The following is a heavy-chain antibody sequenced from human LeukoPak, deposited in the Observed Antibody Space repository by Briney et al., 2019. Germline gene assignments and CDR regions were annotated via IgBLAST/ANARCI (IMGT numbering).Heavy chain of an antibody. D-gene: IGHD3-10*01. V-gene: IGHV1-18*01. CDR2: ISAYNGNT. CDR1: GYTFTSYG. J-gene: IGHJ4*02. Sequence: ASVKVSCKASGYTFTSYGISWVRQAPGQGLEWMGWISAYNGNTNYAQKLQGRVTMTTDTSTSTAYMELRSLRSDDTAIYYCAKDQGSEIYYLDFDYWGQGTLVTVSS. CDR3: AKDQGSEIYYLDFDY.